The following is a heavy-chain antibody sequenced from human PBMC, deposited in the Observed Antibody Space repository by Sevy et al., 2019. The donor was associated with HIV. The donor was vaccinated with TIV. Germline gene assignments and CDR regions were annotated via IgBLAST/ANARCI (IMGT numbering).Heavy chain of an antibody. D-gene: IGHD2-21*02. CDR1: GFTFSMYW. CDR2: IKHDGSET. Sequence: GGSLRLSCAASGFTFSMYWMSWVRQAPGKGLEWVAKIKHDGSETYYVDSVKGRFTISRDNAKNSLYLQMKSLRADDTAVYYCARAYYKFCGGDCYLDYWGQGTLVTVSS. CDR3: ARAYYKFCGGDCYLDY. J-gene: IGHJ4*02. V-gene: IGHV3-7*01.